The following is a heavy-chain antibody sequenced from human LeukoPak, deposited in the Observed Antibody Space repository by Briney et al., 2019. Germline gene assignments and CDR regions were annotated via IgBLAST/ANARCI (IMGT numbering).Heavy chain of an antibody. CDR1: GGSISSYY. J-gene: IGHJ5*02. Sequence: PSETLSLTCTVSGGSISSYYWSWIRQPPGKGLAWIGYIYYSGSTNYNPSLKSRVTISVDTSKNQFSLKLSSVTAADTAVYYCARAVKYYYDSSGYPKWFDPWGQGTLVTVSS. CDR2: IYYSGST. V-gene: IGHV4-59*01. D-gene: IGHD3-22*01. CDR3: ARAVKYYYDSSGYPKWFDP.